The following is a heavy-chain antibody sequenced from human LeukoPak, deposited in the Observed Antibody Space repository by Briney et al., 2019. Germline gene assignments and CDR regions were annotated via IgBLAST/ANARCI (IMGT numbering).Heavy chain of an antibody. Sequence: GESLQISCKGSRYTFTNYWIAWVRQLPGKGLEWMGIIYPGDSNTRYSPSFQGQVTISADKSISTAYLQWSSLKASDTAMYYCAGHYYYDSSADYWGQGTLVTVSS. CDR3: AGHYYYDSSADY. CDR2: IYPGDSNT. V-gene: IGHV5-51*01. D-gene: IGHD3-22*01. J-gene: IGHJ4*02. CDR1: RYTFTNYW.